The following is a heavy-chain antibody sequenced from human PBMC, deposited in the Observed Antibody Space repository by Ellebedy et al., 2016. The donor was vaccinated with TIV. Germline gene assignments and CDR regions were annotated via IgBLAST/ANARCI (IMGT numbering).Heavy chain of an antibody. D-gene: IGHD2-2*01. J-gene: IGHJ4*02. CDR3: ARDVPADAAALLDY. CDR1: GYPFPNYG. Sequence: AASVKVSCKASGYPFPNYGVSWARQAPGQGLEWGGWISAYNGNTKYGQKFQGRISLTTDTSMGTAYMELRSLRYDDTGVYFCARDVPADAAALLDYWGQGTRVTVSS. CDR2: ISAYNGNT. V-gene: IGHV1-18*04.